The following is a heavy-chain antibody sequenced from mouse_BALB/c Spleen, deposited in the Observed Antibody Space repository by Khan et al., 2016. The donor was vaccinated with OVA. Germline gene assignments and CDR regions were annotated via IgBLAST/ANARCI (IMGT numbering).Heavy chain of an antibody. Sequence: VQLQQSGPELVKPGASVKISCKTSGYTFPEYTVHWVKQSLGKSLDWIGVINPKNGGTAYNQKFKGKATLTVDKSSSTAYMEFRSLTYDDSAVYYCARDAGRYWGQGTSVTVAS. CDR2: INPKNGGT. D-gene: IGHD3-3*01. J-gene: IGHJ4*01. V-gene: IGHV1-18*01. CDR1: GYTFPEYT. CDR3: ARDAGRY.